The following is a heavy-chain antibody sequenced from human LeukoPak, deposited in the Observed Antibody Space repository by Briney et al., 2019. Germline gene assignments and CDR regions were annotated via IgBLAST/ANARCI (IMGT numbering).Heavy chain of an antibody. CDR1: GFTFSSYS. CDR2: ISSSSSYI. Sequence: PGGSLRLSCAASGFTFSSYSMNWVRQAPGKGLEWVSSISSSSSYIYYADSVKGRFTISRDNAKNSLYLQMNSLRAEDTAVYYCAAHRVGYCTGDSCYTTWFDPWGQGTLVTASS. V-gene: IGHV3-21*01. J-gene: IGHJ5*02. CDR3: AAHRVGYCTGDSCYTTWFDP. D-gene: IGHD2-15*01.